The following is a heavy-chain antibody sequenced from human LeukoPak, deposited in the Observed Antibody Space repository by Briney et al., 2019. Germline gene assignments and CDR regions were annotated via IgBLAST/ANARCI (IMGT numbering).Heavy chain of an antibody. Sequence: PGGSLRLSCAASGFTFSSYIMNWVRQAPGKGPEWVSSISSSSACIYHADSVKGRFTISRDNAKNTLYLQMNSLRAEDTAIYYCARGYVSKGAWFDPWGQGTLVTVSS. D-gene: IGHD1-26*01. CDR1: GFTFSSYI. V-gene: IGHV3-21*04. CDR3: ARGYVSKGAWFDP. J-gene: IGHJ5*02. CDR2: ISSSSACI.